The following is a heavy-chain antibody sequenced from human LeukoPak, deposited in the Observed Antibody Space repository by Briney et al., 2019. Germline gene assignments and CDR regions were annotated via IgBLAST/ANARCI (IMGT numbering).Heavy chain of an antibody. D-gene: IGHD2-2*01. J-gene: IGHJ6*03. CDR2: ISGSGGST. V-gene: IGHV3-23*01. CDR3: AKGGARTYCSSTSCYARYYYYYMDV. CDR1: GFTFSSYA. Sequence: PGGSLRLSCAASGFTFSSYAMSWVRQAPGKGLEWVSAISGSGGSTYYADSVKGRFTISRDNSKNTLYLQMNSLRAEDTAVYYCAKGGARTYCSSTSCYARYYYYYMDVWGKGTTVTVSS.